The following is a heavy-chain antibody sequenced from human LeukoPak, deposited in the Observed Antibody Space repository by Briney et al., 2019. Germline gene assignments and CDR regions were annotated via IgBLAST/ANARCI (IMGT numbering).Heavy chain of an antibody. J-gene: IGHJ4*02. CDR1: GVSITTTPYY. Sequence: SETLSLTCAVYGVSITTTPYYWAWIRQSPGKGLEWIANVFHSGSTYQNLSLRSRVAISVDTSKNQFSLRLTSVTAADTATYYFARQLENNEESGSYGYVDKWGQGTLVTVSS. V-gene: IGHV4-39*01. D-gene: IGHD1-26*01. CDR3: ARQLENNEESGSYGYVDK. CDR2: VFHSGST.